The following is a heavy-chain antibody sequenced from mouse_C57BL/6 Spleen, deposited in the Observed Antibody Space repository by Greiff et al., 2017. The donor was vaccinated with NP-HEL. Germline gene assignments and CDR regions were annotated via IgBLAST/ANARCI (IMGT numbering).Heavy chain of an antibody. V-gene: IGHV1-53*01. D-gene: IGHD1-1*01. CDR1: GYTFTSYW. CDR2: INPSNGGT. Sequence: QVQLQQPGTELVKPGASVKLSCKASGYTFTSYWMHWVKQRPGQGLEWIGNINPSNGGTNYNEKFKSKATLTVDKSSSTAYMQLSSLTSEDSAVYYCARSRATVVAHWYFDVWGTGTTVTASS. CDR3: ARSRATVVAHWYFDV. J-gene: IGHJ1*03.